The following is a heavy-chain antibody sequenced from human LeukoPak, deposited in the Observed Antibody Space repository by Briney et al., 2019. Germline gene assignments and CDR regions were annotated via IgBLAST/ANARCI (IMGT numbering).Heavy chain of an antibody. J-gene: IGHJ6*02. CDR2: IMQDGSVQ. V-gene: IGHV3-7*01. CDR3: ARDYTATGGMDV. Sequence: GGSLGLSCVASGFTLSTYWMNWVRQAPGKGLEWVANIMQDGSVQHYVDSVKGRFTISRDNAKNSLYLQMNSLRAEDTALYYCARDYTATGGMDVWGQGTTVTVSS. D-gene: IGHD2-21*02. CDR1: GFTLSTYW.